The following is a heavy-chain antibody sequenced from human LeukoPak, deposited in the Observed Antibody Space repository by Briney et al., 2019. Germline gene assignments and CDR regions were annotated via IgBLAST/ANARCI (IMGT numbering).Heavy chain of an antibody. D-gene: IGHD3-10*01. CDR3: ARYMGSYYNEGFDY. V-gene: IGHV4-34*01. CDR2: INHSGNT. CDR1: GGSFSGYY. Sequence: SETLSLTCAVYGGSFSGYYWSWIRQPPGKGLEWIGEINHSGNTNYNPSLKSRVTISVDTSKNQFSLKLSSVTAADTAVYYCARYMGSYYNEGFDYWGQGTLVTVSS. J-gene: IGHJ4*02.